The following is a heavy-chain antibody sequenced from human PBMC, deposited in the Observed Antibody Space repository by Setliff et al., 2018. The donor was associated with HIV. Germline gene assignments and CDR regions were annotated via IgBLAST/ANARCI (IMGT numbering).Heavy chain of an antibody. CDR3: ARATSPRPMVRGGWFAP. CDR1: GFTFSYYS. V-gene: IGHV3-21*01. CDR2: ISSRSSYI. D-gene: IGHD3-10*01. J-gene: IGHJ5*02. Sequence: LRLSCAASGFTFSYYSMNWVRQAPGKGLEWVSSISSRSSYIYYSDSLKGRVTISRDDAKNSLYLQMNSLRAEDTAVYYCARATSPRPMVRGGWFAPWGQGIQVTVSS.